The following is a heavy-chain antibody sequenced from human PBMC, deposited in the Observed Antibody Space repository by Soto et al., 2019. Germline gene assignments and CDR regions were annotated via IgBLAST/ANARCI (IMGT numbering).Heavy chain of an antibody. V-gene: IGHV3-33*01. J-gene: IGHJ6*02. Sequence: GGSLRLSCAASGFTFSSYGMHWVRQAPGKGLEWVAVIWYDGSNKYYADSAKGRFTISRDNSKNTLYLQMNSLRAEDTAVYYCARDEQLGYYYYGMDVWGQGTTVTVSS. CDR1: GFTFSSYG. CDR3: ARDEQLGYYYYGMDV. D-gene: IGHD6-6*01. CDR2: IWYDGSNK.